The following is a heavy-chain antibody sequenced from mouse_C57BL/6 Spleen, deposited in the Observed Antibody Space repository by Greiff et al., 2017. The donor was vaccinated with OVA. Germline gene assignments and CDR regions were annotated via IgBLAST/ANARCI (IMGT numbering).Heavy chain of an antibody. J-gene: IGHJ3*01. CDR3: ARDKNYDGSRTRFAY. D-gene: IGHD1-1*01. Sequence: EVQVVESGGGLVKPGGSLKLSCAASGFTFSSYAMSWVRQTPEKRLEWVATISDGGSYTYYPDNVKGRFTIFRDNAKHNLYLQMSHLKSEDTAMYYCARDKNYDGSRTRFAYWGQGTLVTVSA. V-gene: IGHV5-4*01. CDR1: GFTFSSYA. CDR2: ISDGGSYT.